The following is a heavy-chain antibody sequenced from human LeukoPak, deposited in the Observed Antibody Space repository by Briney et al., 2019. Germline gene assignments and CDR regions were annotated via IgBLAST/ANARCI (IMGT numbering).Heavy chain of an antibody. V-gene: IGHV3-20*04. Sequence: GGSLRLSCAASGFTFDDYGMSWVRQAPGKGLEWVSGINWNGGSTGYADSVKGRFTISRDNAKNSLYLQMNSLRAEDTALYYCARHRIEITPRDSSSWYRVNWFDPWGQGTLVTVSS. CDR2: INWNGGST. J-gene: IGHJ5*02. D-gene: IGHD6-13*01. CDR3: ARHRIEITPRDSSSWYRVNWFDP. CDR1: GFTFDDYG.